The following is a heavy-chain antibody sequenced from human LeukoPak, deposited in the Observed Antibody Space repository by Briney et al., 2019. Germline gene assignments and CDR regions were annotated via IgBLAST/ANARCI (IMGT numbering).Heavy chain of an antibody. CDR1: GGSFSGYY. J-gene: IGHJ4*02. Sequence: SETLSLTCAVYGGSFSGYYWSWIRQPPGKGLEWIGEFNHSGSTNYNPSLKSRVTISVDTSKNQFSLKLSSVTAADTAVYYCARGVGDIAVVPAAPYFDYWGQGTLVTVSS. CDR3: ARGVGDIAVVPAAPYFDY. V-gene: IGHV4-34*01. D-gene: IGHD2-2*01. CDR2: FNHSGST.